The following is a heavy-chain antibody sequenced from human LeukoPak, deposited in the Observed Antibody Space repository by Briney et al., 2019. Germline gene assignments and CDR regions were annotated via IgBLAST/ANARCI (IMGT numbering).Heavy chain of an antibody. CDR2: ISSSSSYI. J-gene: IGHJ4*02. D-gene: IGHD5-18*01. Sequence: GGSLRLSCAASGFTFSSYSMNWVRQAPGKGLEWVSSISSSSSYIYYADSVKGRFTISRDNAKNSLYLQMNSLRAEDTAVYYCARSRRFGYSYGYYFDYWGQGTLVTVSS. CDR3: ARSRRFGYSYGYYFDY. CDR1: GFTFSSYS. V-gene: IGHV3-21*01.